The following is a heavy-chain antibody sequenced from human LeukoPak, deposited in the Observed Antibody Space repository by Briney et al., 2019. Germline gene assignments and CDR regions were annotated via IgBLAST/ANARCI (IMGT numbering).Heavy chain of an antibody. CDR2: INHSGST. D-gene: IGHD6-6*01. CDR3: ARDIAARAGRDY. J-gene: IGHJ4*02. Sequence: SETLSLTCAVYGGSFSGYYWSWIRQPPGKGLEWIGEINHSGSTNYNPSLKSRVTISVDTSKNQFSLKLSSMTAADTAVYYCARDIAARAGRDYWGQGTLVTVSS. V-gene: IGHV4-34*01. CDR1: GGSFSGYY.